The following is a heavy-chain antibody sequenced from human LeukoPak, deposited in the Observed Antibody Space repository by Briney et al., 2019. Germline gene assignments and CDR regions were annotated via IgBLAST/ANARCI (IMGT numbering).Heavy chain of an antibody. CDR3: ARASETHWGSPGTFDI. Sequence: SETLSLTCTVSGGSISSSSYYWSWIRQPPGKGLEWIGYIYYSGSTYYNPSLKSRVTISVDTSKNQFSLKLSSVTAADTAVYYCARASETHWGSPGTFDIWGQGTMVTVSS. J-gene: IGHJ3*02. CDR2: IYYSGST. CDR1: GGSISSSSYY. V-gene: IGHV4-30-4*08. D-gene: IGHD7-27*01.